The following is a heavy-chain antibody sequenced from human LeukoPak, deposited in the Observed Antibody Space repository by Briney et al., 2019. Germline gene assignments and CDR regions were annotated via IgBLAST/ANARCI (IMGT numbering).Heavy chain of an antibody. CDR1: GFTFDDYG. J-gene: IGHJ4*02. Sequence: GSLRLSCAASGFTFDDYGMHWVRQSPGKGLKWVSLISWDGGTTYYADSVQGRFTISRDNSKNSLYLQMDSLRPEDTALYYCAKDVSGYDSYFDYWGQGTLVTVSS. CDR3: AKDVSGYDSYFDY. D-gene: IGHD5-12*01. V-gene: IGHV3-43D*03. CDR2: ISWDGGTT.